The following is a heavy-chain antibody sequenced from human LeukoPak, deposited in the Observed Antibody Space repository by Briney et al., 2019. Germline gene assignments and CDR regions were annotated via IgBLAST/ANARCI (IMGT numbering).Heavy chain of an antibody. V-gene: IGHV3-48*01. J-gene: IGHJ4*02. CDR3: TRVLYSSGWYGDHY. Sequence: GGSLRLSCAASGFTFSTYSMNWVRQAPGRGLEWVSYISSSSSTICYADSVKGRFTISRDNAKNSLYLQMNSLRAEDTAVYYCTRVLYSSGWYGDHYWGQGTLVTVSS. CDR2: ISSSSSTI. D-gene: IGHD6-19*01. CDR1: GFTFSTYS.